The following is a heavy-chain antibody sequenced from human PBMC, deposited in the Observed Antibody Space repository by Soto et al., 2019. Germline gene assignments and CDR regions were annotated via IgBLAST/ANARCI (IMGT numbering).Heavy chain of an antibody. CDR3: ARDKDTAMVTDYYYYGMDV. CDR2: IIPIFGTA. CDR1: GGTFSSYA. V-gene: IGHV1-69*13. D-gene: IGHD5-18*01. Sequence: ASVKVSCKASGGTFSSYAISWVRQAPGQGLEWMGGIIPIFGTANYAQKSQGRVTITADESTSTAYMELSSLRSEDTAVYYCARDKDTAMVTDYYYYGMDVWGQGTTVTVSS. J-gene: IGHJ6*02.